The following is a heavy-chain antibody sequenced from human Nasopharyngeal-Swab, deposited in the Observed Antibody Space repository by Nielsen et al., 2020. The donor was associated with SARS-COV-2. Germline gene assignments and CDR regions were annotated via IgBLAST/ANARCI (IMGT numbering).Heavy chain of an antibody. V-gene: IGHV3-23*01. CDR1: GFTFRSHA. CDR2: ISFGGVST. D-gene: IGHD2-2*02. J-gene: IGHJ6*02. CDR3: ARGGYCSSTSCDTYYYYGMDV. Sequence: GESLKISCAASGFTFRSHAMSWVRQAPGKGLEWVSGISFGGVSTYYADSVKGRFTISRDNAKNSLYLQMNSLRGEDTAVYYCARGGYCSSTSCDTYYYYGMDVWGQGTTVIVSS.